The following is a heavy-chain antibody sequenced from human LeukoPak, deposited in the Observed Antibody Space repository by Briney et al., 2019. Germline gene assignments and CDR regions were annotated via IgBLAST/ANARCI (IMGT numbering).Heavy chain of an antibody. J-gene: IGHJ4*02. CDR1: GFSFSTYG. CDR3: AKDQRPDTGYDIDY. Sequence: GGSLRLSCSASGFSFSTYGMSWVRQAPRKGLEWVSTIYGRHDTTRYAESVKGRFTISRDNSKETLYLQMNNLRAEDTAVYYCAKDQRPDTGYDIDYWGQGTLVTVSS. V-gene: IGHV3-23*01. D-gene: IGHD3-9*01. CDR2: IYGRHDTT.